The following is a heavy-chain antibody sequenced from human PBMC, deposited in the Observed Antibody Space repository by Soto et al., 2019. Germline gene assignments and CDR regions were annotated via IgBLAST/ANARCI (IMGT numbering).Heavy chain of an antibody. CDR1: GGSISSGGYY. V-gene: IGHV4-31*03. J-gene: IGHJ5*02. D-gene: IGHD6-13*01. CDR2: IYYSGST. CDR3: ARVNSSSWNNWFDP. Sequence: SETLSLTCTVSGGSISSGGYYWSWSRQHPGKGLEWIGYIYYSGSTYYNPSLKSRVTISVDTSKNQFSLKLSSVTAADTAVYYCARVNSSSWNNWFDPWGQGTLVTVSS.